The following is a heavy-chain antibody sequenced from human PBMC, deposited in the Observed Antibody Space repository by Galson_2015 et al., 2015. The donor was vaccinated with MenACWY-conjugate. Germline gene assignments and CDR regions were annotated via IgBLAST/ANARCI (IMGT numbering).Heavy chain of an antibody. CDR2: IKQDASEK. Sequence: SLRLSCAASGFSFSGSWMSWVRQAPGQGLEWVANIKQDASEKYYVDSVKGRLAISRDNAKTSLYLQMNSLGAEDTAVYYCARGPRYGAFDIWGQGTMVTVSS. D-gene: IGHD4-17*01. J-gene: IGHJ3*02. CDR1: GFSFSGSW. V-gene: IGHV3-7*03. CDR3: ARGPRYGAFDI.